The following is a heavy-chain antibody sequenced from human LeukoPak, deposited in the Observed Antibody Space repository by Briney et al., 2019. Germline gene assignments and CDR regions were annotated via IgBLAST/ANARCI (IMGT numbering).Heavy chain of an antibody. CDR1: GFTFSGSA. J-gene: IGHJ6*03. CDR2: IRSKANGYAT. CDR3: AKIASAMGKGNNDYYYYYMDV. Sequence: PGGSLRLSCAASGFTFSGSAMHWVRQASGKGLEWVGRIRSKANGYATAYAASVIGKFTISRDNSKNTLYLQMKSLRAEDTAVYYCAKIASAMGKGNNDYYYYYMDVWGKGTTVTISS. D-gene: IGHD1/OR15-1a*01. V-gene: IGHV3-73*01.